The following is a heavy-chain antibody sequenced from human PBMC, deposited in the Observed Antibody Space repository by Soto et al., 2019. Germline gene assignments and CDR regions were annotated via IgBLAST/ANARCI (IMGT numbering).Heavy chain of an antibody. CDR1: GFTFSDYY. CDR3: ARERAEGYFDY. J-gene: IGHJ4*02. CDR2: LSGSAASI. V-gene: IGHV3-11*01. Sequence: GGSLRLSCAASGFTFSDYYMSWIRQAPGKGLEWVSYLSGSAASIYNADSVKGRFTISRDNAKNSLYLHMNSLRAEDTAVYYCARERAEGYFDYWGQGTLVTVSS.